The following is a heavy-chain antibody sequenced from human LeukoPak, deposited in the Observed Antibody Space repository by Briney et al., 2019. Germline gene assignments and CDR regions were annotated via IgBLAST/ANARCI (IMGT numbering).Heavy chain of an antibody. CDR3: AINSGGSVDF. CDR1: GGSINNYY. Sequence: PSETLSLTCTVSGGSINNYYWSWIRQPPGKGLEWIGYIYYSGSTNYNPSLKSRVTISIDTSKNQFSLKLRSVTAADTAVYYCAINSGGSVDFWGQGTLVTVSS. J-gene: IGHJ4*02. V-gene: IGHV4-59*01. D-gene: IGHD2-15*01. CDR2: IYYSGST.